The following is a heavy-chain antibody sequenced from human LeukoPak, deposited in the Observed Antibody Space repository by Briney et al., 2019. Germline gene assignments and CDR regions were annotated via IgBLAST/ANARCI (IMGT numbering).Heavy chain of an antibody. V-gene: IGHV3-7*01. J-gene: IGHJ3*02. CDR3: ARDPDRRYYDILTGYSYSHAFDI. Sequence: PGGSLRLSCAASGFTFSSYGMHWVRQAPGKGLEWVANIKQDGSEKYYVDSVKGRFTISRDNAKNSLYLQMNSLRAEDTAVYYCARDPDRRYYDILTGYSYSHAFDIWGQGTMVTVSS. CDR1: GFTFSSYG. D-gene: IGHD3-9*01. CDR2: IKQDGSEK.